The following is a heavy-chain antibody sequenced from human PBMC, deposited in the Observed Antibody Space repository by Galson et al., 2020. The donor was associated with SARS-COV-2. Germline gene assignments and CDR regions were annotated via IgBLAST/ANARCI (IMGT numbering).Heavy chain of an antibody. CDR2: ISSYNGNT. Sequence: ASVKVSCKASGYTLTNYGISWVRQAPGQGLEWMGWISSYNGNTNYAQKFQCRVTMTTDTSTSTAYMELRSLRSDDTAVYYCARRGTYPSFDDYWGQGTRVTVSS. CDR3: ARRGTYPSFDDY. V-gene: IGHV1-18*01. D-gene: IGHD3-9*01. CDR1: GYTLTNYG. J-gene: IGHJ4*02.